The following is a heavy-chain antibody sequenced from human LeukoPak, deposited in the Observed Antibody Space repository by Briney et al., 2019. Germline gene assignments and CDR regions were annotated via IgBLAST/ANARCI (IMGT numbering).Heavy chain of an antibody. CDR3: ARTLGGSGWYGGVDY. CDR1: GGSISSGSYY. Sequence: SQTLSLTCTVSGGSISSGSYYWSWIRQPPGKGLEWIGYIYYSGSTNYNPSLKSRVTISVDTSKNQFSLKLSSVTAADTAVYYCARTLGGSGWYGGVDYWGQGTLVTVSS. CDR2: IYYSGST. J-gene: IGHJ4*02. D-gene: IGHD6-19*01. V-gene: IGHV4-61*01.